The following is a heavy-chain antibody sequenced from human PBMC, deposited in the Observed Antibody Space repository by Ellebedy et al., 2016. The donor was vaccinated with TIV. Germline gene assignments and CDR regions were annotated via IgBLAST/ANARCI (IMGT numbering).Heavy chain of an antibody. CDR2: IKEDGSNK. J-gene: IGHJ4*02. CDR1: GFTFSDHY. CDR3: ATDLHPFTRGWGY. D-gene: IGHD3-10*01. Sequence: GGSLRLSCAASGFTFSDHYMDWVRQAPGKGLEWVASIKEDGSNKHYVDSVKGRFTISRDNAKNSLYLQMNGLRVEDTTIYYCATDLHPFTRGWGYWGQGTLVTVSS. V-gene: IGHV3-7*01.